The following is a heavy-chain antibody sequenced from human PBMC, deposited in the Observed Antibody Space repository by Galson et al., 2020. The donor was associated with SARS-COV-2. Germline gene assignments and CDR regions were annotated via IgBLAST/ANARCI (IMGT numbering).Heavy chain of an antibody. D-gene: IGHD3-10*01. Sequence: SETLSLTCTVSGGSISSGSYYWSWIRQPAGKGLEWIGRIYTSGSTNYNPSLKSRVTISVDTSKNQFSLKLSSVTAADTAVYYCARGAGGSGSYYGHWGQGTLVTVSS. CDR1: GGSISSGSYY. CDR3: ARGAGGSGSYYGH. J-gene: IGHJ4*02. V-gene: IGHV4-61*02. CDR2: IYTSGST.